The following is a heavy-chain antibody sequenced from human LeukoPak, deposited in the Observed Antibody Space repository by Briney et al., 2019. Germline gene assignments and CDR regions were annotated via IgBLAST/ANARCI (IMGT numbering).Heavy chain of an antibody. J-gene: IGHJ6*03. CDR2: INHSGST. D-gene: IGHD2-15*01. V-gene: IGHV4-34*01. CDR1: GGTFSGYY. CDR3: ARGYCSGGSCYPLKSIYYYYMDV. Sequence: SETLSLTCAVYGGTFSGYYRNWIRQPPGKGLEWTGGINHSGSTNYNPSLKSRVTISVDTSKNQFSLKVTSVTAADTAVYYCARGYCSGGSCYPLKSIYYYYMDVWGEGTTVTFSS.